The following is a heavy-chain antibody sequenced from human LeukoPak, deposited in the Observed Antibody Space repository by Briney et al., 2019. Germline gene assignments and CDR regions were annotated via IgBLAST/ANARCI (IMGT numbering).Heavy chain of an antibody. J-gene: IGHJ6*03. Sequence: ASVKVSCKASGYTFTSYGIGWVRQAPGQGLEWMGWMNPNSGNTGYAQKFQGRVTMTRNTSISTAYMELSSLRSEDTAVYYCARDGWLRSGSYYYYYMDVWGKGTTVTISS. CDR1: GYTFTSYG. D-gene: IGHD5-12*01. CDR3: ARDGWLRSGSYYYYYMDV. CDR2: MNPNSGNT. V-gene: IGHV1-8*02.